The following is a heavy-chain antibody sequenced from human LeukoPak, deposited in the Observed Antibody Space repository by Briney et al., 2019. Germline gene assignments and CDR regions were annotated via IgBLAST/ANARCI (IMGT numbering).Heavy chain of an antibody. V-gene: IGHV4-59*08. CDR1: GGSISSYF. Sequence: SETLSLTCTVSGGSISSYFWSWIRQPPGKGLEWIGYIYYSGSTNYNPSLKSRVTISVDTSKNQFSLKLSSVTAADTAVYYCARLGSRRGTFDIWGQGTMVTVSS. J-gene: IGHJ3*02. CDR2: IYYSGST. CDR3: ARLGSRRGTFDI. D-gene: IGHD1-26*01.